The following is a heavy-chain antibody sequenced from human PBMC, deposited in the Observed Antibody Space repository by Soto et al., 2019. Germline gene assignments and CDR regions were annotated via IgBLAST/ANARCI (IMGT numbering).Heavy chain of an antibody. CDR2: IDWDDDK. D-gene: IGHD3-22*01. V-gene: IGHV2-70*01. J-gene: IGHJ4*02. CDR3: ARIHYDSSGTLFDY. Sequence: SGPTLVNPTQTLTLTCTFSGFSLSTSGMCVSWISQPPGKALEWLALIDWDDDKYYSTSLKTRLTISKDTSKNQVVLTMTNMDPVDTATYYCARIHYDSSGTLFDYWGQGTPVTVSS. CDR1: GFSLSTSGMC.